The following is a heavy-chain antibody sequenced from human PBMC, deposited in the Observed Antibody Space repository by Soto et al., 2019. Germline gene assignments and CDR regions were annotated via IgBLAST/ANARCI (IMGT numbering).Heavy chain of an antibody. V-gene: IGHV1-2*02. CDR1: GYTFTGYY. CDR2: INPNSGGT. J-gene: IGHJ6*02. Sequence: ASVKVSCKASGYTFTGYYMHWVRQAPGQGLEWMGWINPNSGGTNYAQKFQGRVTMTRDTSISTAYMELSRLRSDDTAVYYCARDEGYCSSTSCYYYYYGMDVWGQGTTVTVSS. CDR3: ARDEGYCSSTSCYYYYYGMDV. D-gene: IGHD2-2*01.